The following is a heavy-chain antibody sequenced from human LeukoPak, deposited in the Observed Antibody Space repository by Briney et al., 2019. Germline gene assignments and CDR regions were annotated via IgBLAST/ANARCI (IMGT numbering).Heavy chain of an antibody. CDR3: AKDDRWLQFCC. CDR2: ISYDGSNK. J-gene: IGHJ4*02. V-gene: IGHV3-30*04. Sequence: GGSLSLSCAASGFTFSSYAMHWVRQAPGKGLEWVAVISYDGSNKYYADSVKGRFTISRDNSKNTLYLQMNSLRAEDTAVYYCAKDDRWLQFCCWGQGTLVTVSA. CDR1: GFTFSSYA. D-gene: IGHD5-24*01.